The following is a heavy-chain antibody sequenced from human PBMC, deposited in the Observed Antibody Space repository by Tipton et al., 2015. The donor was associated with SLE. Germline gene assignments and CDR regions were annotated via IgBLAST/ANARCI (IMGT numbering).Heavy chain of an antibody. CDR3: ARARTIFGVSESHY. Sequence: TLSLTCTVSGDSISSHYWSWIRQSPGKGLEWIGYVYDNGGTNYNPSLKSRATISKDTSNNQFSLKLSSMTAADTAVYYCARARTIFGVSESHYWGQGTLVTVSS. CDR2: VYDNGGT. D-gene: IGHD3-3*01. CDR1: GDSISSHY. V-gene: IGHV4-59*11. J-gene: IGHJ4*02.